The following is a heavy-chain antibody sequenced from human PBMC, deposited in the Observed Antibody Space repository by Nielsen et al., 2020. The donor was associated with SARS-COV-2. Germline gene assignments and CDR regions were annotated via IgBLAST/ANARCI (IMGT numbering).Heavy chain of an antibody. D-gene: IGHD4-17*01. CDR2: IVVGSGNT. CDR1: GFTFTSSA. V-gene: IGHV1-58*02. J-gene: IGHJ4*02. Sequence: SVKVSCKASGFTFTSSAMQWVRQARGQRLEWIGWIVVGSGNTNYAQKFQGRVTMTRDTSTSTVYMELSSLRSEDTAVYYCARGARYGDYYFDYWGQGTLVTVSS. CDR3: ARGARYGDYYFDY.